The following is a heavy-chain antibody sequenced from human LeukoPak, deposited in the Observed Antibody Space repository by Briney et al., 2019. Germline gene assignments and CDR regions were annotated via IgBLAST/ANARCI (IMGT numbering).Heavy chain of an antibody. CDR1: GGSISSYY. CDR2: IYYSGST. Sequence: PSETLSLTCTVSGGSISSYYWSWIRQPPGKGLEWIGYIYYSGSTNYNPSLKSRVTISVDTPKNQFSLKLSSVTAADTAVYYCARSTVTTRKSAFDIWGQGTMVTVSS. D-gene: IGHD4-17*01. V-gene: IGHV4-59*01. CDR3: ARSTVTTRKSAFDI. J-gene: IGHJ3*02.